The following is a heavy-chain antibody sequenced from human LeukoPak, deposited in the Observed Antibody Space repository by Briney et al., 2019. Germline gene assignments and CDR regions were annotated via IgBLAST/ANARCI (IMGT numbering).Heavy chain of an antibody. CDR3: ARHDESGNVQYDY. Sequence: PGESLKISCKGSGHSFDIYWIAWVRQMPGKGLEWMGIIYPGDSKTKYSPSFEGQVTISADKSISTAYLQWSSLKASDTAMYYCARHDESGNVQYDYWGQGTLVTVSS. D-gene: IGHD4-23*01. CDR2: IYPGDSKT. V-gene: IGHV5-51*01. J-gene: IGHJ4*02. CDR1: GHSFDIYW.